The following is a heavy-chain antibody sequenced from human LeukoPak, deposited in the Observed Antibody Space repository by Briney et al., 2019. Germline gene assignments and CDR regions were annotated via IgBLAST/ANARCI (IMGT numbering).Heavy chain of an antibody. D-gene: IGHD3-22*01. Sequence: PSETLSLTCTVSGGSISSYYWSWIRQPPGKGLEWIGYIYYSGSTNYNPSLKSRVTISVDTSKNQFSLKLSSVTAADTAVYYCAREPLRPYYYDSSGYEGYFDYWGQGTLVTVSS. CDR1: GGSISSYY. V-gene: IGHV4-59*01. CDR3: AREPLRPYYYDSSGYEGYFDY. CDR2: IYYSGST. J-gene: IGHJ4*02.